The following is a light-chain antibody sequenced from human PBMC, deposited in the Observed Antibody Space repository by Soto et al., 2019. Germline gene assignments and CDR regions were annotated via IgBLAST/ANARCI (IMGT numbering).Light chain of an antibody. J-gene: IGKJ3*01. CDR2: GAS. CDR1: QSVSSSY. Sequence: EIVLTQSPGTLSLSPGERATLSCRASQSVSSSYLAWYQQKPGQAPRLLIYGASSRATGIPDRFSGSGSGTDFPLTISRLEPDDFAVYYCQQYGSSFTFGPGTKVDIK. CDR3: QQYGSSFT. V-gene: IGKV3-20*01.